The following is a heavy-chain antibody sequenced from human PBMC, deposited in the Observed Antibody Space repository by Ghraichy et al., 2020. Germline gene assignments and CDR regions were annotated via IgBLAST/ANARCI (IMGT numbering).Heavy chain of an antibody. CDR1: GFTFDDYA. D-gene: IGHD6-13*01. CDR2: ISWNSGSI. CDR3: AKDSSTLSSTHYYYGMDV. Sequence: GGSLRLSCAASGFTFDDYAMHWVRQAPGKGLEWVSGISWNSGSIGYADSVKGRFTISRDNAKNSLYLQMNSLRAEDTALYYCAKDSSTLSSTHYYYGMDVWGQGTTVTVSS. V-gene: IGHV3-9*01. J-gene: IGHJ6*02.